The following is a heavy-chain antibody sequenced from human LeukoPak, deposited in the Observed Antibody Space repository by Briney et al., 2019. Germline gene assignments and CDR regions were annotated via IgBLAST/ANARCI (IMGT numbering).Heavy chain of an antibody. CDR1: GGTFCSYG. CDR3: ARSQDDFWSGYHRLYNWFDP. J-gene: IGHJ5*02. V-gene: IGHV1-69*05. Sequence: SVKVSCKASGGTFCSYGICWVRQGPGQGLEWMGGVIPIFGTATYAQKSLSRVSITTDESTSTAYMELSSLRSEDTGVYYCARSQDDFWSGYHRLYNWFDPWGQGTLVTVSS. CDR2: VIPIFGTA. D-gene: IGHD3-3*01.